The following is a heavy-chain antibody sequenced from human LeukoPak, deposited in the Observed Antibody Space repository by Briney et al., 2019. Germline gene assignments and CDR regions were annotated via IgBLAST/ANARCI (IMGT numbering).Heavy chain of an antibody. J-gene: IGHJ6*03. CDR1: DYA. Sequence: PGGSLRLSCAASDYAMHWVRQAPGKGLEWVSLISWDGGSTYYADSVKGRFTISRDNSKNSLYLQMNSLRAEDTALYYCAKDGPIAAAGYYYYYMDVWGKGTTVTVSS. V-gene: IGHV3-43D*03. CDR3: AKDGPIAAAGYYYYYMDV. CDR2: ISWDGGST. D-gene: IGHD6-13*01.